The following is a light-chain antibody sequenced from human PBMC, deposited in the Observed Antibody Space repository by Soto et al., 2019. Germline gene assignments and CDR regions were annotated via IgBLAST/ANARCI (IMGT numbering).Light chain of an antibody. Sequence: EIALTQSPGTLSLSPGERGTLSCRASQSVSSNLAWYQQKPGQAPRLLIYGASTRATGIPARFSGSGSGTEFTLTISSLQSEDFAVYYCQQYNNWPRTFGQGTKVDI. CDR2: GAS. J-gene: IGKJ1*01. CDR1: QSVSSN. V-gene: IGKV3-15*01. CDR3: QQYNNWPRT.